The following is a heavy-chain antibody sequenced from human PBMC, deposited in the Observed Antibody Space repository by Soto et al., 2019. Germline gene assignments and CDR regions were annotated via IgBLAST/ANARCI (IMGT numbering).Heavy chain of an antibody. Sequence: SETLSLTCAVYGGSFSGYYWSWIRQPPGKGLEWIGEINHSGSTNYNPSLKSRVTISVDTSKNQFSLKLSSVAAADTAVYYCARRYSSGWPFFYYYYGMDVWGQGTTVTVSS. CDR3: ARRYSSGWPFFYYYYGMDV. D-gene: IGHD6-19*01. V-gene: IGHV4-34*01. J-gene: IGHJ6*02. CDR1: GGSFSGYY. CDR2: INHSGST.